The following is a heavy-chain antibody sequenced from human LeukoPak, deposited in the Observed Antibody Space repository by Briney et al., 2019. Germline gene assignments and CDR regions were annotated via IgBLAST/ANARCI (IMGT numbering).Heavy chain of an antibody. CDR1: GYSFSSYW. D-gene: IGHD2-2*01. CDR3: ERHLSSSTSCRNY. J-gene: IGHJ4*02. CDR2: IYPRDSRT. V-gene: IGHV5-51*01. Sequence: GASLKLSCKGSGYSFSSYWIAWVREMPGKGLEWMGIIYPRDSRTTYSPSFQGQVTISADKSISTAYLQWRSLKASDTAMYYCERHLSSSTSCRNYWGPGTLVTVSS.